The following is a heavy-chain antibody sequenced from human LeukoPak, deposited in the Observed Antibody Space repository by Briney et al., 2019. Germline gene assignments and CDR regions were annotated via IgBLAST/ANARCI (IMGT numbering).Heavy chain of an antibody. Sequence: GASVKVSCKASGYTFTGYYMHWVRQAPGQGLEWMGWINPNSGGTKYAQKFQGRVTMTRDTSITTAYMELSRLTSDGTAVYYCARDAAYFYDSSGTRGWFDPWGQGTLVTVSS. CDR1: GYTFTGYY. J-gene: IGHJ5*02. D-gene: IGHD3-22*01. CDR2: INPNSGGT. CDR3: ARDAAYFYDSSGTRGWFDP. V-gene: IGHV1-2*02.